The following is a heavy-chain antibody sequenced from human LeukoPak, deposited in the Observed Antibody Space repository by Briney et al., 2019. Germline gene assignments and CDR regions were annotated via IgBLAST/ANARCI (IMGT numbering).Heavy chain of an antibody. J-gene: IGHJ3*02. CDR2: IIPIFGTA. CDR3: ARVTSGTRYCSSTSCPKGAFDI. V-gene: IGHV1-69*05. CDR1: GGTFSSYA. D-gene: IGHD2-2*01. Sequence: SVKVSCKASGGTFSSYAISWVRQAPGQGLEWMGGIIPIFGTANYAQKFQGRVTITTDESTSTAYMELSSLRSEDTAVYYCARVTSGTRYCSSTSCPKGAFDIWAKGQWSPSLQ.